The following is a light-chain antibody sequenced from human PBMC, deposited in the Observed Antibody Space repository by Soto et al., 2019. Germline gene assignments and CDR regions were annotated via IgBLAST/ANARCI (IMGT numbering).Light chain of an antibody. Sequence: EIVLTQSPGTLSLSPWERAALSCMASQSISSSYLAWYQQKPGQAPRLLIYNGSSRATGIPDRFSGSGSGTDFTLTISRLEPEDFGVYYCQQYHSSLWTFGQGTKV. CDR1: QSISSSY. CDR3: QQYHSSLWT. V-gene: IGKV3-20*01. J-gene: IGKJ1*01. CDR2: NGS.